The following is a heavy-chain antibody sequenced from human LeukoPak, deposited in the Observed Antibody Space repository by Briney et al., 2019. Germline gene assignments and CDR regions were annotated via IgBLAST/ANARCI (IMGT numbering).Heavy chain of an antibody. CDR2: IYYSGST. CDR3: ARHMPYNWWFDP. Sequence: SETLSLTCTVTGGSISSSTYYWGWIRQPLGKGLEWIGGIYYSGSTSYKSALKSRVTISVDTSKNQFALKLSSVTAADTAVYYCARHMPYNWWFDPWGQGTLVTVSS. J-gene: IGHJ5*02. CDR1: GGSISSSTYY. V-gene: IGHV4-39*01. D-gene: IGHD1-20*01.